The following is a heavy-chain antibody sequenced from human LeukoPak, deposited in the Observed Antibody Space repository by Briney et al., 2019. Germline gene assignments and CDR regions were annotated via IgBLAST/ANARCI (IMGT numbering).Heavy chain of an antibody. CDR3: TRDGNTATVTWTDY. V-gene: IGHV3-49*03. Sequence: GGSLRLSCAASGFTFGDYAMSWFRQAPGKGLEWVGFIRSKAYGGTTEYAASVKGRFTISRDDSKSIAYLQMNSLKTEDTAVYFCTRDGNTATVTWTDYWGQGTLVTVSS. J-gene: IGHJ4*02. D-gene: IGHD5-18*01. CDR1: GFTFGDYA. CDR2: IRSKAYGGTT.